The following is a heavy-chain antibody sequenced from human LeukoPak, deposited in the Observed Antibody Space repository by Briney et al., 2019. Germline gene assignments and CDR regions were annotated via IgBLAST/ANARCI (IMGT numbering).Heavy chain of an antibody. CDR2: ISDSGVSS. CDR3: AKLPQRPYYYDSSGYSAIDY. Sequence: GGSLRLSCAASGFTFSSYDMTWVRQAPGKGLEWVSAISDSGVSSNYADSVKGRFTISRDNSKNTLYLQMNSLRAEDTAVYYCAKLPQRPYYYDSSGYSAIDYWGQGTLVTVSS. D-gene: IGHD3-22*01. V-gene: IGHV3-23*01. J-gene: IGHJ4*02. CDR1: GFTFSSYD.